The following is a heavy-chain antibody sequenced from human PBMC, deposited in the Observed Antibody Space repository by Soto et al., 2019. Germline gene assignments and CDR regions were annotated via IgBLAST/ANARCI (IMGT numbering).Heavy chain of an antibody. D-gene: IGHD2-2*01. V-gene: IGHV1-46*01. Sequence: QVQLVQSGAEVKKPGASVKVSCKASGYTFTSYYMHWVRQAPGQGLEWMGIINPSGGSTSYAQKCQGRVTMTRDTSTSTVYMELSSLRSEDTAVYYCARVDCSSTSCYGQFDYWGQGTLVTVSS. CDR2: INPSGGST. CDR3: ARVDCSSTSCYGQFDY. J-gene: IGHJ4*02. CDR1: GYTFTSYY.